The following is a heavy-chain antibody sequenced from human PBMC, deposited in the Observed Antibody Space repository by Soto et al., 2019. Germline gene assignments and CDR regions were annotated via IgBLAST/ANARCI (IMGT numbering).Heavy chain of an antibody. CDR3: AKDKGVFNWATSYFDY. CDR1: GFTFSNYA. CDR2: TSYDGNNE. J-gene: IGHJ4*02. Sequence: GGSLRLSCAASGFTFSNYAMHWVRQAPGKGLEWVELTSYDGNNEYYTDSVKGRFTISRDNSKNTLFLQINSPRTEDTAVYYCAKDKGVFNWATSYFDYWGQGALVTVSS. V-gene: IGHV3-30*18. D-gene: IGHD1-1*01.